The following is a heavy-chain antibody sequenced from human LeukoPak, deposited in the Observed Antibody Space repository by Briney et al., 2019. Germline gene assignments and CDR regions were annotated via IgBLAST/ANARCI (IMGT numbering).Heavy chain of an antibody. CDR3: AAVFGSGYYYYFDY. D-gene: IGHD3-22*01. V-gene: IGHV1-58*02. CDR1: GFTFTSSS. CDR2: IAVGSGNT. J-gene: IGHJ4*02. Sequence: SVKVSCKASGFTFTSSSMQWVRQARGQRLEWIGWIAVGSGNTNYAQKFQGRVTITRDTSTSTAYMELSSLRSEDTAVYYCAAVFGSGYYYYFDYWGQGTLVTVSS.